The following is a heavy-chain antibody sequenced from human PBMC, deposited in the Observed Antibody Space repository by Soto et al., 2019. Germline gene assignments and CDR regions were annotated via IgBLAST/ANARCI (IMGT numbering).Heavy chain of an antibody. CDR2: MNPNSGNT. CDR3: ARGLSIAYPAAYGDYHTPNWFDP. Sequence: ASVKVSCKASGYTFTSYDINWVRQATGQGLGWMGWMNPNSGNTGYAQKFQGRVTMTRNTSISTAYMELSSLRSEDTAVYYCARGLSIAYPAAYGDYHTPNWFDPWGQGTLVTVSS. D-gene: IGHD4-17*01. J-gene: IGHJ5*02. V-gene: IGHV1-8*01. CDR1: GYTFTSYD.